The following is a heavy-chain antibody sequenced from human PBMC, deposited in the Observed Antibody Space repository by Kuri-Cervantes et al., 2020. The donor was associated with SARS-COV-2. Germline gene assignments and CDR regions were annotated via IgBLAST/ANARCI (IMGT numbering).Heavy chain of an antibody. CDR3: SGRVDFSSVDY. CDR1: GDSRTNYY. V-gene: IGHV4-59*01. J-gene: IGHJ4*02. D-gene: IGHD3/OR15-3a*01. CDR2: VSYNGAT. Sequence: ESLKISCTVSGDSRTNYYLTWIRQPPGKGLEWIGDVSYNGATAYNPSLKSRVTMSLDTSKNQFSLRLSSVSAADTAVYYCSGRVDFSSVDYWGQGTLVTVSS.